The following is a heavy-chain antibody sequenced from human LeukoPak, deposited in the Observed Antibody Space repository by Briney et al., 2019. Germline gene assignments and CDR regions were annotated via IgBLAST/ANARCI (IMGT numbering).Heavy chain of an antibody. V-gene: IGHV3-53*01. J-gene: IGHJ4*02. D-gene: IGHD3-10*01. CDR3: ARDPSLWFGEFPGFDY. CDR1: GFTVSSTY. Sequence: GGSLRLSCTSSGFTVSSTYISWVRQAPGKGLEWVSVIYSGGSTDYADSVKDRFTISRDASKNTVFLQMNSLRVEDTAVYHCARDPSLWFGEFPGFDYWGQGTLVTVSS. CDR2: IYSGGST.